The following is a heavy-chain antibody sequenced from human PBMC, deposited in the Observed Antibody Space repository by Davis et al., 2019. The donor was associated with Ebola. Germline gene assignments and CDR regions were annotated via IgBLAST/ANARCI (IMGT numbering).Heavy chain of an antibody. D-gene: IGHD1-26*01. J-gene: IGHJ6*02. CDR2: ISSSGSTI. V-gene: IGHV3-48*03. CDR1: GFTFSSYE. Sequence: GESLKISCAASGFTFSSYEMNWVRQAPGKGLEWVSYISSSGSTIYYADSVKGRFTISRDNSKNSLYLQMNSLRTEDTALYYCAKTLVGFYYYYGMDVWGQGTTVTVSS. CDR3: AKTLVGFYYYYGMDV.